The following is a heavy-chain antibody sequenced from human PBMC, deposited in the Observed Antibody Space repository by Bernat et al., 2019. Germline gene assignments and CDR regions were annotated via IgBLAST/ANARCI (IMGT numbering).Heavy chain of an antibody. CDR2: IWYDGSNK. CDR1: GFTFSSYG. D-gene: IGHD3-10*01. Sequence: QVQLVESGGGVVQPGRSLRLSCAASGFTFSSYGMHWVRQAPGKGLEWVAVIWYDGSNKYYADSVKGRFTISRDNSKNTLYLQMNSLRAEDTAVYYCARGSTMVRRVFPPFDYWGQGTLVTVSS. V-gene: IGHV3-33*01. J-gene: IGHJ4*02. CDR3: ARGSTMVRRVFPPFDY.